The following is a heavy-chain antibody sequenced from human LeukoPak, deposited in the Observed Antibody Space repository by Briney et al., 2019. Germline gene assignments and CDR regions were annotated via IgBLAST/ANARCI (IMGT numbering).Heavy chain of an antibody. Sequence: PSETLSLTCTVSGGSISSYYWSWIRQPPGKGLEWIGYIYYSGSTNYNPSLKSRVTISVDTSKNQFSLKLSSVTAADTAVYYCARAPIPYDRSRTDYRFDPWGQGTLVTVAS. CDR3: ARAPIPYDRSRTDYRFDP. CDR2: IYYSGST. J-gene: IGHJ5*02. CDR1: GGSISSYY. D-gene: IGHD3-16*01. V-gene: IGHV4-59*01.